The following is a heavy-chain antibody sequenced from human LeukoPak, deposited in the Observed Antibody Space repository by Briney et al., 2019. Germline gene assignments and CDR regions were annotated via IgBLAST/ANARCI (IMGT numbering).Heavy chain of an antibody. CDR2: IYYSGST. J-gene: IGHJ4*02. CDR1: GGSISSGDYY. CDR3: ARVDTAMVNFDY. D-gene: IGHD5-18*01. V-gene: IGHV4-30-4*01. Sequence: SETLSLTCTVPGGSISSGDYYWSWIRQPPGKGLEWIGYIYYSGSTYYNPSLKSRVTISVDTSKNQFSLKLSSVTAADTAVYYCARVDTAMVNFDYWGQGTLVTVSS.